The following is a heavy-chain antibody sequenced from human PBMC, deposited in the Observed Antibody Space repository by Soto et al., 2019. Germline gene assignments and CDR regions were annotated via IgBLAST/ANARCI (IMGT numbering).Heavy chain of an antibody. J-gene: IGHJ6*02. D-gene: IGHD2-8*01. CDR3: TKSRRGILMVYGFGGMDV. CDR2: ISGGGDGT. Sequence: EVQLLESGGGVVQRGGSLRLSCAASGFTVNSHAMSWVRQAPGKGLEWVASISGGGDGTYYGDSVKGRFTISRDSSSSTLYLQMNNLRGEDTAVYFCTKSRRGILMVYGFGGMDVWGQGTTVTVSS. V-gene: IGHV3-23*01. CDR1: GFTVNSHA.